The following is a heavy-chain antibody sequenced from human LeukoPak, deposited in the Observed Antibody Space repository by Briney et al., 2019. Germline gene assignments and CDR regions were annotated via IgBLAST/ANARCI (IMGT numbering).Heavy chain of an antibody. Sequence: NPSETLSLTCTVSGGSISSGGYYWSWIRQHPGKGLEWIGYIYYSGSTYYNPSLKSRVTISVDTSKNQFSLKLSSVTAADTAVYYCAREGLLWSEGIYWFDPWGQGTLVTVSS. CDR1: GGSISSGGYY. J-gene: IGHJ5*02. CDR3: AREGLLWSEGIYWFDP. V-gene: IGHV4-31*03. D-gene: IGHD3-10*01. CDR2: IYYSGST.